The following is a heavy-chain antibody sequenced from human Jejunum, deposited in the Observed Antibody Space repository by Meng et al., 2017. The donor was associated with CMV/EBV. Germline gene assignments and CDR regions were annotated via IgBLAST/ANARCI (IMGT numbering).Heavy chain of an antibody. D-gene: IGHD3-16*02. Sequence: YTFNGYYIHGVRQAPGQGLEWMGRINPNSGGTNYAQKFQGRVTMTRNTSISTAFMELTRLRSDDTAVYYCAREGSIMITFGGVIPYDPWGQGTLVTVSS. CDR2: INPNSGGT. CDR3: AREGSIMITFGGVIPYDP. CDR1: YTFNGYY. V-gene: IGHV1-2*06. J-gene: IGHJ5*02.